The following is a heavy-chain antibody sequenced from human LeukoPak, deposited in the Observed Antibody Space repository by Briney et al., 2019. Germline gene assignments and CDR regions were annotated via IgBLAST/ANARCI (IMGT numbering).Heavy chain of an antibody. CDR1: GYSISSGYY. J-gene: IGHJ4*02. V-gene: IGHV4-38-2*02. CDR3: ARGKSRGSHIDY. Sequence: NSSETLSLTCTVSGYSISSGYYWGWIRQPPGKGLEWIGSMYYSGNTYYNPSLKSRVTISVDTSKNQFTLKLRSVTAADTAFYYCARGKSRGSHIDYWGQGTLVTVSS. CDR2: MYYSGNT. D-gene: IGHD1-26*01.